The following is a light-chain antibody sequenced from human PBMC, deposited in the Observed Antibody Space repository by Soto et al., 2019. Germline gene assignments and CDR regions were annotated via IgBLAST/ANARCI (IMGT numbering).Light chain of an antibody. CDR1: SSDIGRYNF. CDR2: EAT. Sequence: QSAESHPASMSWSPGHSITISCTGTSSDIGRYNFVSWYQHHPGKAPKLIIYEATKRPSGVSYRFSGSKSGSTASLTISGLQAEDEADHYCTSYTITSPYVFGTGTKVTVL. J-gene: IGLJ1*01. CDR3: TSYTITSPYV. V-gene: IGLV2-14*01.